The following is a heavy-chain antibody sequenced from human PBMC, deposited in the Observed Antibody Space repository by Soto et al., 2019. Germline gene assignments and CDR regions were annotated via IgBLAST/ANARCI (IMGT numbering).Heavy chain of an antibody. J-gene: IGHJ4*02. CDR2: IWHDGSNK. CDR3: TRDGIGGTVFRGFCDY. V-gene: IGHV3-33*01. CDR1: GSIFSGYG. Sequence: QEHLVQSGGGVVQPGRSLRLSCAASGSIFSGYGMHWVRQAPGKGLEWVAVIWHDGSNKYYADSVKGRFTISRDNSKNMLYLQMDSLRDEDTAVYYCTRDGIGGTVFRGFCDYWGQGTLVTVSS. D-gene: IGHD1-7*01.